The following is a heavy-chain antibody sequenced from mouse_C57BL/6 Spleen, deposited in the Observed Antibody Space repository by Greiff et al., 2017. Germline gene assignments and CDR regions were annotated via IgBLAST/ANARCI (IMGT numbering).Heavy chain of an antibody. D-gene: IGHD1-1*01. CDR1: GFTFSDSY. Sequence: EVKLVESEGGLVQPGSSMKLSCTASGFTFSDSYMAWVRPVPEKGLEWVANINYDGSSTYYLDSLKSRFIISRDNAKNILYLQMSSLKSEDTATYYCARDRDYYGSSWYFDVWGTGTTVTVSS. J-gene: IGHJ1*03. CDR2: INYDGSST. CDR3: ARDRDYYGSSWYFDV. V-gene: IGHV5-16*01.